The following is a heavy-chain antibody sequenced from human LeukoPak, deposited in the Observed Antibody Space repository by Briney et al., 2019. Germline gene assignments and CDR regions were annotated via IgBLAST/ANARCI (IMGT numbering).Heavy chain of an antibody. Sequence: PSQTLSLTCTVSGGSISSGDYYWSWIRRPPGKGLEWIGYIYYSGSTYCNPSLKSRVTISVDTSKNQFSLKLSSVTAADTAVYYCASQEGYCSSTSCHSFDYWGQGTLVTVSS. CDR3: ASQEGYCSSTSCHSFDY. CDR1: GGSISSGDYY. D-gene: IGHD2-2*02. J-gene: IGHJ4*02. V-gene: IGHV4-30-4*08. CDR2: IYYSGST.